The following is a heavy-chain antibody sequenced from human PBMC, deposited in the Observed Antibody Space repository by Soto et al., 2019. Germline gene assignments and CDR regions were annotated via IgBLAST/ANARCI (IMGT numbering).Heavy chain of an antibody. J-gene: IGHJ4*02. CDR3: ARDSPLDY. Sequence: QVQLVQSGAEVKKPGASVKVSCKTSGYTFASYGISWVRQGPGQGFEWMGWISVYDGNTKYAPKLQGRVTITTDRSTSTAYMELRSLISDDTAVYYCARDSPLDYWGQGTLVTVSS. CDR1: GYTFASYG. V-gene: IGHV1-18*04. CDR2: ISVYDGNT.